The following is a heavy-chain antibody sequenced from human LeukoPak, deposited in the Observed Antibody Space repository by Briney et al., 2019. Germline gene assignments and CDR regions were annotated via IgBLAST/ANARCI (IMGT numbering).Heavy chain of an antibody. J-gene: IGHJ4*02. Sequence: GASVKVSCKASGYTFTSYDINWVRQATGQGLEWMGWMNPNSGNTGYAQKFQGRVTMTRNTSISTAYMELSSLRSEDTAVYYCARGYCYDSSGYSPGIDYWGQGTLVTVSS. CDR1: GYTFTSYD. D-gene: IGHD3-22*01. V-gene: IGHV1-8*01. CDR3: ARGYCYDSSGYSPGIDY. CDR2: MNPNSGNT.